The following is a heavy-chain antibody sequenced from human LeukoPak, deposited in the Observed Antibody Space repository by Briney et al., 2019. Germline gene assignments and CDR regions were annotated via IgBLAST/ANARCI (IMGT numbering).Heavy chain of an antibody. CDR1: GFTFSSYN. CDR3: ARVLETDCRGGSCYSGLDY. CDR2: ISRTGSYI. Sequence: PGGSLTLSCAASGFTFSSYNMNWVRQAPGRGLEWVSSISRTGSYIYYADSVKGRFTISRDNAQNSLYLQMNSLRVEDTAVYYCARVLETDCRGGSCYSGLDYWGQGTLVTVSS. J-gene: IGHJ4*02. D-gene: IGHD2-15*01. V-gene: IGHV3-21*01.